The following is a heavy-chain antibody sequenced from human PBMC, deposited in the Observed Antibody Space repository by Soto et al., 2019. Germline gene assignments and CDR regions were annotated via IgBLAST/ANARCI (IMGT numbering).Heavy chain of an antibody. J-gene: IGHJ5*02. V-gene: IGHV6-1*01. CDR2: TYFRSKWYN. Sequence: LSQTLSLTCATSGDSVSSNTASWNWIRQSPSRGLEWLGRTYFRSKWYNDYAVSVKSRIIINPDTSNNQFSLQLNSVTPEDTAVYFCAKGDNLGPKTGYAFDPWGQGIMVTVSS. CDR3: AKGDNLGPKTGYAFDP. D-gene: IGHD5-12*01. CDR1: GDSVSSNTAS.